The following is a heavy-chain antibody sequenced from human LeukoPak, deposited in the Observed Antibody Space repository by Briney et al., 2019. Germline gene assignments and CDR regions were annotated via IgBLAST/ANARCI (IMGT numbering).Heavy chain of an antibody. Sequence: ASVKVSFKTSGYTFTDHYFHWLRQAPGRGLEWMGWIHPKSGDTNYAERFQGRVSLTRDTSISTAYMELSSLRSDDTAVYYCARDHNWGPDYWGQGTLVSVSS. J-gene: IGHJ4*02. CDR1: GYTFTDHY. V-gene: IGHV1-2*02. CDR2: IHPKSGDT. CDR3: ARDHNWGPDY. D-gene: IGHD7-27*01.